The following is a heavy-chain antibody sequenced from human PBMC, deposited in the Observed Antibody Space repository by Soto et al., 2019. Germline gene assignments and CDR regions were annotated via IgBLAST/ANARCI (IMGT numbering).Heavy chain of an antibody. V-gene: IGHV3-72*01. CDR2: IRNRPNSYTT. CDR1: GFTFSEHY. J-gene: IGHJ4*02. Sequence: EVQLVESGGGLVQPGGSLRLSCAASGFTFSEHYMDWVRQAPGKGLEWVGRIRNRPNSYTTQYAASVKGRFAVLRDDSENLVYLQMNDLKTEDTAVYYCVRDSGRGFYFDYWGQGAQVTVSS. D-gene: IGHD3-10*01. CDR3: VRDSGRGFYFDY.